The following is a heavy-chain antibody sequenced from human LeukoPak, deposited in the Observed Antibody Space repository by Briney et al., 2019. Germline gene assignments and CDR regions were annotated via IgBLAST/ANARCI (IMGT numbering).Heavy chain of an antibody. D-gene: IGHD3-22*01. Sequence: SETLSLTCTVSGGSISSYYWTWIRQPAGKGLEWIGRINTSGSTKYNASLKSRVTISVDTSKNQFSLKLSSVTAADTAVYYCARGKPDYYDSSGYYLGSGDFDYWGQGTLVTVSS. CDR3: ARGKPDYYDSSGYYLGSGDFDY. CDR1: GGSISSYY. V-gene: IGHV4-4*07. J-gene: IGHJ4*02. CDR2: INTSGST.